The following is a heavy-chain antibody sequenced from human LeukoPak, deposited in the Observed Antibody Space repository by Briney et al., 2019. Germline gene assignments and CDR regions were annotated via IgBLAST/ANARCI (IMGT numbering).Heavy chain of an antibody. D-gene: IGHD4-17*01. V-gene: IGHV4-59*01. CDR3: ARDDGDYYFDY. Sequence: PSETLSLTCTVAGGSISSYYWSWIRHPPGKGLEWIGYIYYSGSTNYNHSLKSRVTISVDTSKNQFSLKLSSVTAADTAVYYCARDDGDYYFDYWGQGTLVTVSS. CDR2: IYYSGST. J-gene: IGHJ4*02. CDR1: GGSISSYY.